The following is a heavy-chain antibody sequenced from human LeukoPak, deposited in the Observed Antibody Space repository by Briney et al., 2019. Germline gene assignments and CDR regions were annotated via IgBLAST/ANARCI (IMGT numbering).Heavy chain of an antibody. CDR2: INSDGSST. Sequence: PGGSLRLSCAASGFTFSSYWMHWVRQAPGKGLVWVSRINSDGSSTNYADSVKGRFTISRDNAKNSLYLQMNSLRAEDTAVYYCARDRSYYYGSGSYASSYYYGMDVWGQGTTVTVSS. CDR3: ARDRSYYYGSGSYASSYYYGMDV. V-gene: IGHV3-74*01. CDR1: GFTFSSYW. D-gene: IGHD3-10*01. J-gene: IGHJ6*02.